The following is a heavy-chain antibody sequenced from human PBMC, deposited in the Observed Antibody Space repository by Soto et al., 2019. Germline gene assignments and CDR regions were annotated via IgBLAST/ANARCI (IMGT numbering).Heavy chain of an antibody. V-gene: IGHV3-21*01. CDR3: ARDGRPYYYGMDV. Sequence: LRLSCEGSGLILSGYHMNWVRQAPGQGLEWVSSLSSSGTGIFYGDSVKGRFTISRDNAKNSLYLQMNNLRAEDTAVYYCARDGRPYYYGMDVWGQGTTVTV. CDR2: LSSSGTGI. CDR1: GLILSGYH. J-gene: IGHJ6*02.